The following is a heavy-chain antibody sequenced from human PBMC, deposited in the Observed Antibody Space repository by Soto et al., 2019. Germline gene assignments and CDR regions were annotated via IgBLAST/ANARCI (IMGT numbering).Heavy chain of an antibody. V-gene: IGHV1-3*01. CDR3: ARDRELMGYCISTSCSPFDY. D-gene: IGHD2-2*01. Sequence: ASVKVSCKASGYTFSSYTISWVRQAPGQGLEWMGWINAGNGNTKYSQKFQGRVTITRDTSASTAYMELSSLRSEDTAVYYCARDRELMGYCISTSCSPFDYWGQGTLVTVS. CDR1: GYTFSSYT. J-gene: IGHJ4*02. CDR2: INAGNGNT.